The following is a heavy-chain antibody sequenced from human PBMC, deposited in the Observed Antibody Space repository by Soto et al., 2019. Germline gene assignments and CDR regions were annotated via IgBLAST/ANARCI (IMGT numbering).Heavy chain of an antibody. V-gene: IGHV1-69*13. CDR3: ARGRYCTNGVCYFGYYFDY. D-gene: IGHD2-8*01. J-gene: IGHJ4*02. Sequence: ASVKVSCKASGGTFSSYAISWVRQAPGQGLEWMGGIIPIFGTANYAQKFQGRVTITADESTSTAYMELSSLRSEDTAVYYCARGRYCTNGVCYFGYYFDYWGQGTLVTVSS. CDR2: IIPIFGTA. CDR1: GGTFSSYA.